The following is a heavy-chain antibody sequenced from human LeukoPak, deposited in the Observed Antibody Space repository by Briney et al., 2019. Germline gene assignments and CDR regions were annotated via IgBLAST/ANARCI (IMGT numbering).Heavy chain of an antibody. V-gene: IGHV3-66*01. J-gene: IGHJ3*02. CDR1: GFTVSSNY. D-gene: IGHD6-6*01. CDR2: IYSGGST. Sequence: AGGSLRLSCAASGFTVSSNYMSWVRQAPGKGLEWVSVIYSGGSTYYADSVKGRFTISRDNSKNTLYLQMNSLRAEDTAVYYCAREREQLVTLSAFDIWGQGTMVTASS. CDR3: AREREQLVTLSAFDI.